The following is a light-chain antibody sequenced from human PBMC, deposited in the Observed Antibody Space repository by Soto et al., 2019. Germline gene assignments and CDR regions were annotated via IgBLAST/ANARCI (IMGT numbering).Light chain of an antibody. CDR2: DAS. V-gene: IGKV1-5*01. Sequence: DIQMTQSPPTLSASVVGRVTITCRASQSVSNWLAWYQQKSGKAPKLLIYDASSLQSGVPSRFSGSASGTEFTLTISSLQPDDFATYYCQQYDNYPLTFGGGTKVDIK. CDR1: QSVSNW. CDR3: QQYDNYPLT. J-gene: IGKJ4*01.